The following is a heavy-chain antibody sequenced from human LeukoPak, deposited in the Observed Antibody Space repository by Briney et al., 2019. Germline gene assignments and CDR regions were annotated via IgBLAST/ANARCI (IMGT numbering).Heavy chain of an antibody. J-gene: IGHJ5*02. CDR3: ARDVSNTMIVVVITTSWFDP. V-gene: IGHV1-2*02. D-gene: IGHD3-22*01. CDR2: INPNSGGT. CDR1: GYTFTGYY. Sequence: AASVKVSCKASGYTFTGYYMHWVRQAPGQGLEWMGWINPNSGGTNYAQKFQGRVTMTRDTSISTAYMELSRLRSDDTAVYYCARDVSNTMIVVVITTSWFDPWGQGTLVTVSP.